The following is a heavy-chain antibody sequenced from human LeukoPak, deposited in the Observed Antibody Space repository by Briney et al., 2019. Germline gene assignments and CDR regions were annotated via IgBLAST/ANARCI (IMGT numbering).Heavy chain of an antibody. J-gene: IGHJ4*02. V-gene: IGHV3-48*01. CDR2: ISSSSSTI. CDR1: GFTFSSYS. CDR3: ARDEGSGYLDY. D-gene: IGHD3-3*01. Sequence: GGSLRLSCAASGFTFSSYSMNWVRQAPGKGLEWVSYISSSSSTIYYADSVKGRFTISRDNAKDSLYLQMNSLRAEDTAVYYCARDEGSGYLDYWGQGTLVTVSS.